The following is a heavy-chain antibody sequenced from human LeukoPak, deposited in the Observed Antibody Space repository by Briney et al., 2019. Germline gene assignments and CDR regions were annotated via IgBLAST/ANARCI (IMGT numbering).Heavy chain of an antibody. CDR2: ISAHNGNT. CDR3: ARAERGYSQKGEPNGQYYYYYYMDV. V-gene: IGHV1-18*01. Sequence: ASVKVSCKAPGYTFTSYGISWVRQAPGQGLEWMGWISAHNGNTHSAQKFQGRVTMTTETSTSTVYMEMRSLRSDDTAVYYCARAERGYSQKGEPNGQYYYYYYMDVWGKGTTVTISS. CDR1: GYTFTSYG. D-gene: IGHD5-18*01. J-gene: IGHJ6*03.